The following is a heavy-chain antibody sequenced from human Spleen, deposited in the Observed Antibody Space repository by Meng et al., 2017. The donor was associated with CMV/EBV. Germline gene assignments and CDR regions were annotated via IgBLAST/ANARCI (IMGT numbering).Heavy chain of an antibody. Sequence: GSFGNYDWTWSSPPPGRGLEWIGEINKSGSTNYNPSLKSRVSISADTSKNQFSLKLTSVTAEDTAVYYCARDPMSGEVYRGFDPWGQGTLVTVSS. V-gene: IGHV4-34*01. J-gene: IGHJ5*02. D-gene: IGHD3-3*01. CDR1: GSFGNYD. CDR3: ARDPMSGEVYRGFDP. CDR2: INKSGST.